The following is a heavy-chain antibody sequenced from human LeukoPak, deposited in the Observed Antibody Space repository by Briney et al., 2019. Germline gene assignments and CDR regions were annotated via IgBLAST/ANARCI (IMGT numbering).Heavy chain of an antibody. CDR2: ISSSSSYI. J-gene: IGHJ6*02. V-gene: IGHV3-21*01. D-gene: IGHD1-26*01. Sequence: GGSLRLSCAASGFTFSSYSMNWVRQAPGKGLEWVSSISSSSSYIYYADSVKGRFTISRDNAKNSLYLQMNSLRAEDTAVYYCARCDSVGATTDYYYGMDVWGQGTTVTVSS. CDR3: ARCDSVGATTDYYYGMDV. CDR1: GFTFSSYS.